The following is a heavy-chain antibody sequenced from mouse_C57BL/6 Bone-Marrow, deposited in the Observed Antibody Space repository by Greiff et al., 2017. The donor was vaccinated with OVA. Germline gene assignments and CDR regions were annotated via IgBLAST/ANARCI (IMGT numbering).Heavy chain of an antibody. D-gene: IGHD1-1*01. CDR3: TRRGSSPYCDY. J-gene: IGHJ2*01. Sequence: EVQLVESGAGLVKPGGSLKLSCAASGFTFSSYAMSWVRQTPEKRLEWVAYISSGGDYIYYADTVKGRFTISRDNARNTLYLQMSSLKSEDTAMYYCTRRGSSPYCDYWGQGTTLTVSS. CDR2: ISSGGDYI. V-gene: IGHV5S21*01. CDR1: GFTFSSYA.